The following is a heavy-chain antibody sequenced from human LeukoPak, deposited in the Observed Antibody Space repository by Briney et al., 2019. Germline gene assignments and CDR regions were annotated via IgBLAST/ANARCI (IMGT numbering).Heavy chain of an antibody. CDR1: GYPISNGYY. V-gene: IGHV4-38-2*01. CDR3: ATHRLFDTTGYYYDFDY. Sequence: SETLSLTCAVSGYPISNGYYWGWSRQPPGNGVEWIGSIYYSGNTYDNPSLKSRVTISLDTSKNQFSLRLSSVTASDTAVYYCATHRLFDTTGYYYDFDYWGQGTLVTVSS. J-gene: IGHJ4*02. D-gene: IGHD3-22*01. CDR2: IYYSGNT.